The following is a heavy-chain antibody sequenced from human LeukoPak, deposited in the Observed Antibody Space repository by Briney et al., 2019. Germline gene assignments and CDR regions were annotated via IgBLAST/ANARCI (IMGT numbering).Heavy chain of an antibody. V-gene: IGHV4-38-2*01. Sequence: SETLSLTCAVSGYSISSGYYWGWIRQPPGKGLEWIGSIYHSGSTYYNPSLKSRVTISVDTSKNQFSLKLSSVTAADTAVYYCARLKYYSYYMDVWGKGTTVTVSS. CDR3: ARLKYYSYYMDV. CDR2: IYHSGST. J-gene: IGHJ6*03. CDR1: GYSISSGYY.